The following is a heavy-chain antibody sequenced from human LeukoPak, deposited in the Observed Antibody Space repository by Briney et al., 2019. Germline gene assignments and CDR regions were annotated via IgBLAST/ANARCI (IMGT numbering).Heavy chain of an antibody. CDR2: IYTSGST. CDR1: GGSISSYY. J-gene: IGHJ6*03. V-gene: IGHV4-4*07. CDR3: ARSLLERGSGSYLWYYYYMDV. D-gene: IGHD3-10*01. Sequence: PSETLSLTCTVSGGSISSYYWSWIRQPAGKGLEWIGRIYTSGSTNYNPSLKSRVTMSVDTSKNQFSLKLSSVTAADTAVYYCARSLLERGSGSYLWYYYYMDVWGKGNTVTVSS.